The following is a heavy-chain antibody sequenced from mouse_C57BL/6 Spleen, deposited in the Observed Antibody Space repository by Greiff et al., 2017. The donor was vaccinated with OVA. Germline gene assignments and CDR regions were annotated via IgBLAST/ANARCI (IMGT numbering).Heavy chain of an antibody. V-gene: IGHV5-6*01. CDR3: EPLGPSY. CDR1: GFTFSSDG. CDR2: ISSGGSYT. Sequence: EVQLVESGGDLVKPGGSLKLSCAVSGFTFSSDGMSWVRHTPDKRLEWVETISSGGSYTYYPDSVKGRFTISRDHAKNTLYLQMTSLKTEDTAMYYCEPLGPSYWGQGTLVTVSA. D-gene: IGHD4-1*01. J-gene: IGHJ3*01.